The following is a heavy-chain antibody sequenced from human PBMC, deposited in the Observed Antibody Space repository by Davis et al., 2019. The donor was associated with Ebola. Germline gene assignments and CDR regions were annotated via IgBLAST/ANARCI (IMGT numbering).Heavy chain of an antibody. CDR1: GYTFTGYY. Sequence: ASVQVSCKASGYTFTGYYMHWVRQAPGQGLEWMGWMNPNSGNTGYAQKFQGRVTMTRNTSISTAYMELSSLRSEDTAVYYCARGLGYYGSGSLWFDPWGQGTLVTVSS. J-gene: IGHJ5*02. V-gene: IGHV1-8*02. CDR3: ARGLGYYGSGSLWFDP. CDR2: MNPNSGNT. D-gene: IGHD3-10*01.